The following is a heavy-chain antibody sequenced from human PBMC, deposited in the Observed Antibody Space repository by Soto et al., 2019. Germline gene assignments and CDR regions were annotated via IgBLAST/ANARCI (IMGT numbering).Heavy chain of an antibody. J-gene: IGHJ6*02. D-gene: IGHD6-19*01. V-gene: IGHV3-33*01. CDR3: ARPLVAPVAGPYEYGMDV. CDR1: GFTFNTYG. CDR2: IWYDGNTK. Sequence: QIQLVESGGGVVQPGRSLRLSCAASGFTFNTYGFNWVRQAPGKGLEWVAVIWYDGNTKYYADSVKGRFTITRDNLKNTLYLQMNSLTAEDRAVYCCARPLVAPVAGPYEYGMDVWGQGTTVTVSS.